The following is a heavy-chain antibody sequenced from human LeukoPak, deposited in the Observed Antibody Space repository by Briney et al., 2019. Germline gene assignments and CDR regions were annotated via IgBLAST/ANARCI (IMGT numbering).Heavy chain of an antibody. J-gene: IGHJ4*02. CDR3: ARGPTKNYFDY. CDR1: GGSFNSYY. CDR2: IYYSGST. V-gene: IGHV4-59*01. Sequence: KSSETLSLTCTVSGGSFNSYYWSWIRQPPGKGLEWIGYIYYSGSTNYNPSLKSRVTISIDMSKNQFSLKLRSVTAADTAVYYCARGPTKNYFDYWGQGTIVTVSS.